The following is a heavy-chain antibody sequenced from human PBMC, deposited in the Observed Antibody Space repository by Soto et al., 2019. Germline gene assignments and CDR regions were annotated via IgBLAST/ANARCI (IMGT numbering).Heavy chain of an antibody. CDR2: IATYNSNN. J-gene: IGHJ5*02. CDR3: ARVLRGVVNWFDP. Sequence: HLVQSGPEVKKPGASVTVSCKTSGDTFTNFGLSWVRQAPGQGLEWMGWIATYNSNNNYAQQFQGRLTLTTDTSTSTGYMELKSLEYDDTAVYYCARVLRGVVNWFDPWGQGTLVTVSS. D-gene: IGHD3-10*01. V-gene: IGHV1-18*01. CDR1: GDTFTNFG.